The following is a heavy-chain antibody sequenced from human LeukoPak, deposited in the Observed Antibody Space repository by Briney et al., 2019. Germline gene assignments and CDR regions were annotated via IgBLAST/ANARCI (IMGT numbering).Heavy chain of an antibody. V-gene: IGHV4-30-2*01. CDR1: GGSISSGGYY. J-gene: IGHJ3*02. CDR3: ARVLAIAAAGPDAFDI. Sequence: SETLSLTCTVSGGSISSGGYYWSWIRQPPGKGLEWIGYIYHSGSTYYNPSLKSRVTISVDTSKNQFSLKLSSVTAADTAVYYCARVLAIAAAGPDAFDIWGQGTMVTVSS. D-gene: IGHD6-13*01. CDR2: IYHSGST.